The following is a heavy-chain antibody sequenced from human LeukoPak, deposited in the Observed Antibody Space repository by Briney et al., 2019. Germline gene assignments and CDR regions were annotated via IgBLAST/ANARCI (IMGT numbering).Heavy chain of an antibody. J-gene: IGHJ4*02. CDR2: IYTSGST. D-gene: IGHD3-10*01. CDR1: GDSISNYY. CDR3: ARVSLVRGAPDYYFDY. Sequence: SETLSLTCTVSGDSISNYYWSWIRQPAGKGLEWIGRIYTSGSTNYNPSLKSRVPMSVDTSKNQFSLKLSSVTAADTAVYYCARVSLVRGAPDYYFDYWGQGTLVTVSS. V-gene: IGHV4-4*07.